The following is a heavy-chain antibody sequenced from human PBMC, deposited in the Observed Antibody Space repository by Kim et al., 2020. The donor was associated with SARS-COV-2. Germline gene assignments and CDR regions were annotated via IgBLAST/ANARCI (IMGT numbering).Heavy chain of an antibody. J-gene: IGHJ4*02. CDR3: ARAEYSGYEYYFDY. Sequence: SETLSLTCAVSGGSISSSNWWSWVRQPPGKGLEWIGEIYHSGSTNYNPSLKSRVTISVDKSKNQFSLKLSSVTAADTAVYYCARAEYSGYEYYFDYWGQGTLVTVSS. D-gene: IGHD5-12*01. CDR1: GGSISSSNW. CDR2: IYHSGST. V-gene: IGHV4-4*02.